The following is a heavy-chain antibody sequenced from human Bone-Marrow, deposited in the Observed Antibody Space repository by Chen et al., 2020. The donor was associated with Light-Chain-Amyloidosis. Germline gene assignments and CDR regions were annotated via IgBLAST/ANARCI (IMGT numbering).Heavy chain of an antibody. CDR1: SGSLSDYY. CDR2: IHKSVIT. Sequence: QMHLQESGPGLVKPSETLSLTCNVSSGSLSDYYWTWIRQPPGKGPEWIGYIHKSVITNYNPSLKSRVTLSVDTSKNKFARKLASVTAADTAVYYCVRDGGLGTYYVFDYWGQGIPVTVSS. V-gene: IGHV4-59*01. CDR3: VRDGGLGTYYVFDY. J-gene: IGHJ4*02. D-gene: IGHD3-10*01.